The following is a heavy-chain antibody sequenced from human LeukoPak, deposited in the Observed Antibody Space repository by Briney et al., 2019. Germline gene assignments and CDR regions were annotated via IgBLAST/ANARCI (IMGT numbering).Heavy chain of an antibody. D-gene: IGHD3-10*01. Sequence: PGGSLRLSCAASGFTFSNHGMNWVRQAPGKGLEWVSGISPSGDITYYADSGKGRFTISRDNPKNTLYLEVISLTAEDTAVYYCAKDDAWLRFGEWSQGTLVTVSS. CDR1: GFTFSNHG. V-gene: IGHV3-23*01. CDR3: AKDDAWLRFGE. J-gene: IGHJ4*02. CDR2: ISPSGDIT.